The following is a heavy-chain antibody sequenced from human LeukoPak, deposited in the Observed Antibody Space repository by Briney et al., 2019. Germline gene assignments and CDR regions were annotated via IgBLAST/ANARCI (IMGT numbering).Heavy chain of an antibody. CDR1: GFTFSNYW. D-gene: IGHD3-10*02. Sequence: GGSLRLSCAASGFTFSNYWMTWVRQAPGEGLEWVANIKQDGSEKYYVGSVKGRFIISRDNAINSLYLHMNSLRAEDTAVYYCAELGITMIGGVWGKGTTVTISS. V-gene: IGHV3-7*01. CDR3: AELGITMIGGV. CDR2: IKQDGSEK. J-gene: IGHJ6*04.